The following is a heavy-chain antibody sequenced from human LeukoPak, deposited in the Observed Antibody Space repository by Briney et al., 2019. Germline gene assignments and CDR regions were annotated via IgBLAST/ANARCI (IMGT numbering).Heavy chain of an antibody. V-gene: IGHV3-30-3*01. Sequence: PGGSLRLSCAASGFTFSSYAMHWVRQAPGKGLEWVAVISYDGSNKYYADSVKGRFTISRDNSKNTLYLQINSLRAEDTAGYYCARVVPSEYQLLYYYGMDVWGQGTTVTVSS. CDR2: ISYDGSNK. J-gene: IGHJ6*02. D-gene: IGHD2-2*01. CDR3: ARVVPSEYQLLYYYGMDV. CDR1: GFTFSSYA.